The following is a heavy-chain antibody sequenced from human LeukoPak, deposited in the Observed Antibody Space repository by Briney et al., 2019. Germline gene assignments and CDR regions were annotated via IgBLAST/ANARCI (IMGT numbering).Heavy chain of an antibody. D-gene: IGHD6-6*01. Sequence: SETLSLTCTVSGGSISSSSYYWGWIRQPPGKGLEWFGSIYYSGSTYYNPSLKSRVTISVDTSKNQFSLKLSSVTAADTAVYYCARDGDSSSSFVLRYYFDYWGQGTLVTVSS. CDR2: IYYSGST. CDR3: ARDGDSSSSFVLRYYFDY. J-gene: IGHJ4*02. CDR1: GGSISSSSYY. V-gene: IGHV4-39*07.